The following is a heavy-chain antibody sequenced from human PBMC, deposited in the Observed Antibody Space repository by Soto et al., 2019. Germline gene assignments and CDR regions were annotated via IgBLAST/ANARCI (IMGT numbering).Heavy chain of an antibody. CDR1: GGTFTDYA. CDR2: IIPIFRSS. J-gene: IGHJ4*02. V-gene: IGHV1-69*13. D-gene: IGHD3-10*02. Sequence: GXSVKVSCKASGGTFTDYAFSWVRQAPGQGLEWMGGIIPIFRSSNFAQKFQGRLTIFADASAGTAYMELSSLRSDDTAIYYCAKDVGFQQHLFVFDLWGQGTLVTVSS. CDR3: AKDVGFQQHLFVFDL.